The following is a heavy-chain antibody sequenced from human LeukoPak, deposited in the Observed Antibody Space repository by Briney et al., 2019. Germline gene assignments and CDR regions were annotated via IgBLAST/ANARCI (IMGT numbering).Heavy chain of an antibody. V-gene: IGHV1-46*01. CDR3: ARDPTGEWLMRYYFDY. Sequence: ASVKVSCKASGYTFTSYYMQWVRQAPGQGLEWMGIINPSGGSTSYAQKFQGRVTMTRDTSTSTVYMELSSLRSEDTAVYYCARDPTGEWLMRYYFDYWGQGTLVTVSS. CDR1: GYTFTSYY. J-gene: IGHJ4*02. D-gene: IGHD3-3*01. CDR2: INPSGGST.